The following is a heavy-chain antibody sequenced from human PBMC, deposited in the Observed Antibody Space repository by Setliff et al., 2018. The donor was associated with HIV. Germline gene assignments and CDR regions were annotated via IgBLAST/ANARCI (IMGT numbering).Heavy chain of an antibody. CDR1: GYTFTNFY. V-gene: IGHV1-46*01. CDR3: ARGGQYSGNYLPRDYYMDV. Sequence: ASVKVSCKASGYTFTNFYIHWARQAPGQGLEWLGMINPSGGSTTYAQKFQGRVTMTSDTSTSTVYMDLSSLGSEDTAVYYCARGGQYSGNYLPRDYYMDVWGKGTTVTVSS. CDR2: INPSGGST. J-gene: IGHJ6*03. D-gene: IGHD1-26*01.